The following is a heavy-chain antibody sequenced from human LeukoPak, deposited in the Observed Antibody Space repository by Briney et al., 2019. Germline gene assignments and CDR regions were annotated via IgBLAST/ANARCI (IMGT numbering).Heavy chain of an antibody. J-gene: IGHJ4*02. Sequence: GGSLRLSCAASGFTFSSYSMNWVRQAPGKGLEWVSYISSSSSTIYYADSVKGRFTISRDNAKNSLYLQTNSLRDEDTAVYYCARNYYDSYFDYWGQGTLVTVSS. V-gene: IGHV3-48*02. CDR1: GFTFSSYS. CDR3: ARNYYDSYFDY. CDR2: ISSSSSTI. D-gene: IGHD3-22*01.